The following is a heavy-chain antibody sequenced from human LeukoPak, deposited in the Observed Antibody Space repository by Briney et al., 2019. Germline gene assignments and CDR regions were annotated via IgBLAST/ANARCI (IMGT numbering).Heavy chain of an antibody. CDR3: AREEGDGGNSPTYYYYYYMDV. Sequence: SETLSLTCAVYGGSFSGYYWSWIRQPPGKGLEWIGEINHSGSTNYNPSLKSRVTISVDTSKNQFSLKLSSVTAADTAVYYCAREEGDGGNSPTYYYYYYMDVWGKGTTVTISS. V-gene: IGHV4-34*01. D-gene: IGHD4-23*01. CDR1: GGSFSGYY. J-gene: IGHJ6*03. CDR2: INHSGST.